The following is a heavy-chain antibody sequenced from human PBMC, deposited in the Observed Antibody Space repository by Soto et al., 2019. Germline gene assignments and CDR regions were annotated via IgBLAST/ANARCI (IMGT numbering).Heavy chain of an antibody. D-gene: IGHD3-22*01. V-gene: IGHV3-48*02. CDR3: ARDEYYYDSSGYPVRADDAFDI. CDR2: ISSSSSTI. CDR1: GFTFSSYS. J-gene: IGHJ3*02. Sequence: GESLKISCAASGFTFSSYSMNWVRQAPGKGLEWVSYISSSSSTIYYADSVKGRFTISRDNAKNSLYLQMNSLRDEETAVYYCARDEYYYDSSGYPVRADDAFDIWGQGTMVTVSS.